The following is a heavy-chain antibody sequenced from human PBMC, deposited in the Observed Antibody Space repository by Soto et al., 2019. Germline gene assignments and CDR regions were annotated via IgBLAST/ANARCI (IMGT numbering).Heavy chain of an antibody. CDR1: GFTFDTYG. CDR3: ARVTPGNNLYYFSGLDV. V-gene: IGHV3-30*01. CDR2: ISNEGSNT. J-gene: IGHJ6*02. Sequence: QVHLVESGGDVVQPGRSLRLSCVASGFTFDTYGIHWVRQAPDKGLQWVALISNEGSNTYYADSVRGRFTISRDNSKNTVYLQVNALRPEDTGVYYCARVTPGNNLYYFSGLDVWGQGTSVTVSS. D-gene: IGHD1-1*01.